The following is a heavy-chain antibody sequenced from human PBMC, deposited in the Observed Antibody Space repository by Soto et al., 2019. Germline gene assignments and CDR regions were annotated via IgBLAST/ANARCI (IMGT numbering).Heavy chain of an antibody. Sequence: RVESLKISCNGSGYSFTSYWIGWVRQMPGKGLEWMGIIYPGDSDTRYSPSFQGQVTISADKSISTAHLQWSSLKASDTAMYYCARHVENPYSSEPDYWGQGTLVTVSS. V-gene: IGHV5-51*01. CDR1: GYSFTSYW. J-gene: IGHJ4*02. D-gene: IGHD6-25*01. CDR3: ARHVENPYSSEPDY. CDR2: IYPGDSDT.